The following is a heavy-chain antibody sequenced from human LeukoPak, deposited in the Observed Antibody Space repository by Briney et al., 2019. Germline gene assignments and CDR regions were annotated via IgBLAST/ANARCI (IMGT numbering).Heavy chain of an antibody. Sequence: SQTLSLTCAISGDSLSSNSAAWNWTRQSPSRGVEWLGRTYYRFKWYTYYAVSVKSRISINRDTSKNQISLQLNSVTPEDTAVYYCARSTGPIDYWGQGTLVTVSS. J-gene: IGHJ4*02. D-gene: IGHD1-1*01. CDR2: TYYRFKWYT. V-gene: IGHV6-1*01. CDR1: GDSLSSNSAA. CDR3: ARSTGPIDY.